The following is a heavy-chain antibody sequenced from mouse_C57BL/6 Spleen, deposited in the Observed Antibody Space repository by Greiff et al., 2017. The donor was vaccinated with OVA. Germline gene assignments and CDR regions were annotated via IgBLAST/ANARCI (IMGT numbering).Heavy chain of an antibody. Sequence: QVQLKQPGAELVKPGASVKLSRKASLSPLPRSCMHWVKQRPGRGLEWIGRIDPNSGGTKYNEKFKSKATLTVDKPSSTAYMQLSSLTSEDSAVYYCARGGWPLAMDYWGQGTSVTVSS. CDR3: ARGGWPLAMDY. CDR2: IDPNSGGT. D-gene: IGHD6-1*01. V-gene: IGHV1-72*01. J-gene: IGHJ4*01. CDR1: LSPLPRSC.